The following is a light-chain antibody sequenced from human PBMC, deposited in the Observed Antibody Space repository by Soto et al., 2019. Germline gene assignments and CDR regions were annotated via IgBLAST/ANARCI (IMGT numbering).Light chain of an antibody. CDR3: QQHNSYPLT. V-gene: IGKV1-9*01. CDR2: AAS. CDR1: QGISSS. Sequence: DTQLTQSPSFLSASVGDRVTITCRSSQGISSSLAWYQQKPGKAPELLIYAASTLQSGVPSRFSGSGSGTEFTLTISSQQPEDFATYYCQQHNSYPLTFGGGTKVEIK. J-gene: IGKJ4*01.